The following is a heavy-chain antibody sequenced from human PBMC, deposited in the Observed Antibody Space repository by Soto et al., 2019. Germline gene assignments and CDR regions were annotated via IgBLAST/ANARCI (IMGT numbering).Heavy chain of an antibody. Sequence: GESLKISCKGSGYSFTNYWIVWVRQMPGKGLEWMGIIYPGDSATRYSPSFQGQVTISADRSISTAYLQWSSLKASDTAMYYCARGYYYDSSGYYSNYFDYWGQGTLVTVSS. CDR1: GYSFTNYW. J-gene: IGHJ4*02. CDR2: IYPGDSAT. D-gene: IGHD3-22*01. CDR3: ARGYYYDSSGYYSNYFDY. V-gene: IGHV5-51*01.